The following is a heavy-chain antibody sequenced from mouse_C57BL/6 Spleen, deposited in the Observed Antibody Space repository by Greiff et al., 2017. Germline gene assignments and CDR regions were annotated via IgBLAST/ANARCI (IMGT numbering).Heavy chain of an antibody. CDR2: IHPNSGST. CDR3: AREAITTVVGFDY. CDR1: GYTFTSYW. V-gene: IGHV1-64*01. D-gene: IGHD1-1*01. J-gene: IGHJ2*01. Sequence: QVQLKQPGAELVKPGASVKLSCKASGYTFTSYWMHWVKQRPGQGLEWIGMIHPNSGSTNYNEKFKSKATLTVDKSSSTAYMQLSSLTSEDSAVYYCAREAITTVVGFDYWGQGTTLTVSS.